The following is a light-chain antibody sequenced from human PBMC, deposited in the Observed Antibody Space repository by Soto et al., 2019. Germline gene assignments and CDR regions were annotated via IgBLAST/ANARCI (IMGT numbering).Light chain of an antibody. CDR1: QSVSSSY. J-gene: IGKJ4*01. CDR3: QQYGSSPT. V-gene: IGKV3-20*01. CDR2: GAS. Sequence: EIVLTQSPGTLSLSPGERATLSCRASQSVSSSYLAWYQQKPGQAPRLLIYGASSRATGIPDRFSGSGSGTDFTLTISRLEPEDFAVDYCQQYGSSPTFGGGTKVESK.